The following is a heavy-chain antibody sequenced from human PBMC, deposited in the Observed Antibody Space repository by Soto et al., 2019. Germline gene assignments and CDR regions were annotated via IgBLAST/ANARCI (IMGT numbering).Heavy chain of an antibody. CDR1: GGSLSSYY. V-gene: IGHV4-59*01. CDR2: IYYSGRT. Sequence: SETLSLTCTVSGGSLSSYYWSWIRQPPGKGLEWIGSIYYSGRTNYNPSLKSRVTISVDTSKNQFSLKLSTVTAADTAVYDCAGVNWVLGFGDQTDAFDIWGQGTMVTVSS. J-gene: IGHJ3*02. D-gene: IGHD3-16*01. CDR3: AGVNWVLGFGDQTDAFDI.